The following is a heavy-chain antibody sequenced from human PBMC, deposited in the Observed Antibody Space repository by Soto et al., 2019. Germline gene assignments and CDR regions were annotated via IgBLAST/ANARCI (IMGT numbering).Heavy chain of an antibody. J-gene: IGHJ4*02. CDR2: ISGSGGST. D-gene: IGHD5-18*01. Sequence: GGSLRLSCAASGFTFSSYAMSWVRQAPGKGLEWVSAISGSGGSTYYADSVKGRFTISRDNSKNTLYLQMNSLRAEDTAVYYCAKDQMTWRIQLWCPFDYWGQGTLVTVSS. CDR3: AKDQMTWRIQLWCPFDY. CDR1: GFTFSSYA. V-gene: IGHV3-23*01.